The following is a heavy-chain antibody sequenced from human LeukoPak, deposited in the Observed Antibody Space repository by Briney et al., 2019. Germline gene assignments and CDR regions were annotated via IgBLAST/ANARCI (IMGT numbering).Heavy chain of an antibody. V-gene: IGHV3-7*01. Sequence: GGSLRLSCAASGFTFSSYWMSWVRQAPGKGLEWVANIKQDGGEKYYVDSVKGRFTISRDNAKNSLYLQMNSLRAEDTAVYYCARDQFMVRGVINLYYYYMDVWGKGTTVTVSS. CDR1: GFTFSSYW. CDR3: ARDQFMVRGVINLYYYYMDV. J-gene: IGHJ6*03. D-gene: IGHD3-10*01. CDR2: IKQDGGEK.